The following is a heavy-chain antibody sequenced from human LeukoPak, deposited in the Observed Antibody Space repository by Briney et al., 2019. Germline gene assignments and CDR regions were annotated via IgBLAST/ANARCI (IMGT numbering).Heavy chain of an antibody. CDR1: GFTFSGYA. CDR2: ISGSGGST. CDR3: ATWPSVRPYYYYGMDV. Sequence: GGSLRLSCAASGFTFSGYAMSWVRQAPGKGLEWVSAISGSGGSTYYADSVKGRFTISRDNSKNTLYLQMNSLRAEDTAVYYCATWPSVRPYYYYGMDVWGQGTTVTVSS. V-gene: IGHV3-23*01. J-gene: IGHJ6*02. D-gene: IGHD3-16*01.